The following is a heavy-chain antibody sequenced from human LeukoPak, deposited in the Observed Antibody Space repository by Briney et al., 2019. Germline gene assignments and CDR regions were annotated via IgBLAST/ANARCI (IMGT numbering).Heavy chain of an antibody. J-gene: IGHJ4*02. Sequence: GASVKVSCKASGGTFSSYAISWVRQAPGQGLEWMGGIIPIFGTANYAQKFQGRVTITADESASTAYMELSSLRSEDTAVYYCARSYDSSGYYYFHWGQGTLVTVSS. CDR2: IIPIFGTA. D-gene: IGHD3-22*01. V-gene: IGHV1-69*13. CDR3: ARSYDSSGYYYFH. CDR1: GGTFSSYA.